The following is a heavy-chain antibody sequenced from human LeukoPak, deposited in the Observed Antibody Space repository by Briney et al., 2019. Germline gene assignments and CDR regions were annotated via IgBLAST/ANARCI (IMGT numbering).Heavy chain of an antibody. V-gene: IGHV4-39*01. D-gene: IGHD3-22*01. CDR2: IYYSGST. CDR3: ASRYYYDTRGYFLH. J-gene: IGHJ1*01. Sequence: PSETLSLTCTVSGNSIRSSRYYWGWIRQSPEKGLEWIGSIYYSGSTYYSASFKSRVTISVDTSQNQFSLKLRSVTAADRAVYYCASRYYYDTRGYFLHWGQGTLVTVSS. CDR1: GNSIRSSRYY.